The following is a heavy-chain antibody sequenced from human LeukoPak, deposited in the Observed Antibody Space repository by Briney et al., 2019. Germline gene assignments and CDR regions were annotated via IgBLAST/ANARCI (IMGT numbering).Heavy chain of an antibody. CDR3: VGDFDAWSAIDI. Sequence: SETLSLTCTVSGGSISGYYWSWIRQPPGKGLEWIGCISYSGSTKYNPSLKSRVSISLDTSKKQFSLHLRSVTAADTAVYYCVGDFDAWSAIDIWGQGTMVTVSS. D-gene: IGHD3-3*01. V-gene: IGHV4-59*01. CDR1: GGSISGYY. CDR2: ISYSGST. J-gene: IGHJ3*02.